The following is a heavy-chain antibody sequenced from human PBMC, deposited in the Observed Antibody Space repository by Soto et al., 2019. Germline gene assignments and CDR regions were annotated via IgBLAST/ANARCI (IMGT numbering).Heavy chain of an antibody. J-gene: IGHJ4*02. Sequence: GGSLRLSCAASGFTFSSYAMSWVRQAPGKGLEWVSAISGGGGSTYYADSVKGRFTIARDNSKNTLYLQMNSLRTDDPAVYYCAMASLPPESTTVPTYYLDYWGQGTPVTVSS. CDR1: GFTFSSYA. D-gene: IGHD4-4*01. V-gene: IGHV3-23*01. CDR2: ISGGGGST. CDR3: AMASLPPESTTVPTYYLDY.